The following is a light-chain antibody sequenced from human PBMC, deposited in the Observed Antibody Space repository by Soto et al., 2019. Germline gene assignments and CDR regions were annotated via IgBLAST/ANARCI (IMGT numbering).Light chain of an antibody. CDR2: KAS. Sequence: DIQMTQSPSTLSGSVGDRDTITCRASQTISSWLAWYQQKPGKAXKLXIYKASTLKSGVPSRFSGSGSGTEFTLTISSLQPDDFATYYCQHYNSYSEAFGQGTKV. J-gene: IGKJ1*01. CDR1: QTISSW. V-gene: IGKV1-5*03. CDR3: QHYNSYSEA.